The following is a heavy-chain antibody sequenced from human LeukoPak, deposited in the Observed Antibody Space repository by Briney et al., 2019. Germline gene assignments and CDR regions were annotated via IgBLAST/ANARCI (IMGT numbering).Heavy chain of an antibody. V-gene: IGHV5-51*01. CDR3: ARQYSGYDYYFGY. J-gene: IGHJ4*02. Sequence: GESLKISCKGSGYSFTTYWIGWVRQMPGKGLEWMGIIYPGDSDTKYSPSFQGQVTISADKSISTAYLLWSSLKASDTAMCYCARQYSGYDYYFGYWGQGTLVTVSS. CDR1: GYSFTTYW. D-gene: IGHD5-12*01. CDR2: IYPGDSDT.